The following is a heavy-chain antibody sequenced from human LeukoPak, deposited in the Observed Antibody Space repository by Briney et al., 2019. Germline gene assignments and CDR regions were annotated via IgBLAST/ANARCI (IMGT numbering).Heavy chain of an antibody. Sequence: GGSLRLSCAASGFPFSSYSMNWVRQAPGKGLEWVSYISSSSLTIYYADSVKGRFTVSRDNVKNPLFLHMNSLRAEDTAVYYCARVTGTTSVVMDSWGQGTLVTVSS. D-gene: IGHD1-7*01. CDR1: GFPFSSYS. CDR3: ARVTGTTSVVMDS. J-gene: IGHJ5*02. CDR2: ISSSSLTI. V-gene: IGHV3-48*01.